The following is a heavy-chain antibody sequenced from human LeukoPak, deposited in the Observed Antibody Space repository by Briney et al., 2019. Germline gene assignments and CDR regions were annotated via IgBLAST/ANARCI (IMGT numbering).Heavy chain of an antibody. Sequence: PEVSVKVSCKASGNSFTGYYIHWVRQAPGQGLEWMGWINPDGGDTNYAQKFQGRVTMTRDTSISTAYMELSRLRFDDTAVYYCARESQEGYYYDNSGMDVWGKGTTVTVSS. D-gene: IGHD3-22*01. CDR2: INPDGGDT. J-gene: IGHJ6*04. CDR3: ARESQEGYYYDNSGMDV. CDR1: GNSFTGYY. V-gene: IGHV1-2*02.